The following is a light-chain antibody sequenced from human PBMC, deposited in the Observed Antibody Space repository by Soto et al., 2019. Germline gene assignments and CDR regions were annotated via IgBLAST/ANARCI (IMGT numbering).Light chain of an antibody. CDR1: QDISSY. V-gene: IGKV1-9*01. CDR3: QQLKSYPLS. J-gene: IGKJ4*01. Sequence: DIRLTQSPSFLSASVGDRVTITCRTSQDISSYLAWYQQKPGKAPQLLISAPYTLQSGVPSRFSGSGSGTEFTLTICSLQPEDFATYYCQQLKSYPLSFGGGTKVEI. CDR2: APY.